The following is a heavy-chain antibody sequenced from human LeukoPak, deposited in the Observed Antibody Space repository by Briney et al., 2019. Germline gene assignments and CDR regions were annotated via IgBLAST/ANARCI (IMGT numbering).Heavy chain of an antibody. CDR2: IYYTGST. CDR3: AILCGNDSFEL. CDR1: GGSLRSYY. Sequence: SETLPHTRTVSGGSLRSYYRGWIRQPPGKGLEWIGYIYYTGSTNYNPSLKSRVTISVDTSKNQFSLKLSSVTAADTAVYYCAILCGNDSFELWGQGTMVTVSS. D-gene: IGHD2-21*01. J-gene: IGHJ3*01. V-gene: IGHV4-59*08.